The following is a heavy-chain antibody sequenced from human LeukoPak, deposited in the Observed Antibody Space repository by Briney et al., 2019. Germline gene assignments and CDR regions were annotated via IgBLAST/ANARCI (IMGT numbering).Heavy chain of an antibody. V-gene: IGHV1-18*01. D-gene: IGHD1-26*01. CDR2: ISAYNGNR. CDR1: GYTFTNYG. J-gene: IGHJ4*02. CDR3: ARSLTSSGSYSDGGDY. Sequence: GASVKVSCKASGYTFTNYGISWVRQAPGQGLEWMGWISAYNGNRNYAQKVKGRVTMTTDTSTGTAYMELGSLRSDDTAVYYCARSLTSSGSYSDGGDYWGQGTLVTVSS.